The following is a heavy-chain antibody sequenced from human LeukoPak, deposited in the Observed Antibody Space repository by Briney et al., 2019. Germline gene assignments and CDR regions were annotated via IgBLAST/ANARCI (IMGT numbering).Heavy chain of an antibody. D-gene: IGHD3-22*01. V-gene: IGHV3-30-3*01. J-gene: IGHJ6*02. Sequence: QSGGSLRLSCAASGFTFSSYAMHWVRQAPDKGLEWVAVISYDGSNKYYAGSVKGRFTISRDNSKNTLYLQMNSLRAEDTAVYYCAREESLNYYDSSGYYYYYGMDVWGQGTTVTVSS. CDR3: AREESLNYYDSSGYYYYYGMDV. CDR1: GFTFSSYA. CDR2: ISYDGSNK.